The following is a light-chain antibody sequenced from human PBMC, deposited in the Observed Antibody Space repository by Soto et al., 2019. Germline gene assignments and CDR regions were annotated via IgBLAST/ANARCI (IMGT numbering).Light chain of an antibody. V-gene: IGKV1-39*01. CDR3: PQCYRTQT. J-gene: IGKJ1*01. CDR2: AAS. CDR1: QSISSY. Sequence: DIQMTQSPSSLSASVGDRVTITCRASQSISSYLNWYQQKPGKAPMLLIYAASSLQSGVPSRFSGSGSGTDFSLTISSLQPEDFASYHPPQCYRTQTFGLGTKV.